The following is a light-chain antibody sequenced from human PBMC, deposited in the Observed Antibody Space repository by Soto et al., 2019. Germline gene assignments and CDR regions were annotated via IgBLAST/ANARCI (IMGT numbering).Light chain of an antibody. CDR1: SSDGGGYSY. J-gene: IGLJ1*01. V-gene: IGLV2-14*01. CDR3: SSYTSSSTLYV. Sequence: QSALTQPASVPGSPGQSITISCTGTSSDGGGYSYVSWYQQHTGKAPKVMIYEVSNRPSGVSNRFSGSKSGNTASLTISGLQAEDEADYYCSSYTSSSTLYVFGTGTKVTVL. CDR2: EVS.